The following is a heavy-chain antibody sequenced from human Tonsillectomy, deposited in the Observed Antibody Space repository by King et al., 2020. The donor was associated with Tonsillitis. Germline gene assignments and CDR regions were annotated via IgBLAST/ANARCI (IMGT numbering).Heavy chain of an antibody. J-gene: IGHJ6*02. CDR3: ARECPYGDFGYYYYGMDV. Sequence: QLQESGPGLVKPSETLSLTCTVSGGSISSYYWSWIRQPAGKGLEWSGRIYTSGSTNYNPSLKSRVTMSVDTSKNQFSLKLSSVTAADTAVYYCARECPYGDFGYYYYGMDVWGQGTTVTVSS. CDR2: IYTSGST. V-gene: IGHV4-4*07. CDR1: GGSISSYY. D-gene: IGHD4-17*01.